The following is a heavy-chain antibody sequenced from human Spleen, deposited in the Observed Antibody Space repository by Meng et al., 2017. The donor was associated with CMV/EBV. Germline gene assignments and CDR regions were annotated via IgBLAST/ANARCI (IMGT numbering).Heavy chain of an antibody. J-gene: IGHJ4*02. CDR1: GGSISSGSHY. V-gene: IGHV4-31*02. Sequence: VSGGSISSGSHYWSWLRHLPGKGLEWIGYISYTGSTYYNPSFKSRVTISGDTSKNQFSLTLTSVTAADTAVYYCARGDWFGEYIFDYWGQGTLVTVSS. CDR3: ARGDWFGEYIFDY. CDR2: ISYTGST. D-gene: IGHD3-10*01.